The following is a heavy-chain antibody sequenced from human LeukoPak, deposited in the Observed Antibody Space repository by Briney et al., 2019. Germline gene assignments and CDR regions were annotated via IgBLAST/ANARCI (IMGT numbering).Heavy chain of an antibody. CDR2: ITSSSSHI. CDR3: ARDQHGSGSYGYYYYYYMDV. D-gene: IGHD3-10*01. CDR1: GFTFSSYN. J-gene: IGHJ6*03. Sequence: GGSLRLSCAASGFTFSSYNMNWVRQAPGKGLEWVSSITSSSSHIYYADSVRGRFTISRDNAKNSLYLQMNSLRAEDTALYYCARDQHGSGSYGYYYYYYMDVWGKGTTVTVSS. V-gene: IGHV3-21*04.